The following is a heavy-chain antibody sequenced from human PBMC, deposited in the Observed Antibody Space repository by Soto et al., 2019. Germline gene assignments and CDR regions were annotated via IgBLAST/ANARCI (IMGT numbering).Heavy chain of an antibody. J-gene: IGHJ4*02. D-gene: IGHD6-19*01. CDR2: TYYRSNWRH. CDR1: GDIVSSNTAA. Sequence: PSQTLSLTCAISGDIVSSNTAAWNWIRSSPSRGLEWLGRTYYRSNWRHDYAVSVKSRITVNPDTSTNHFSLQLNSVTPDDTAVYYCARGVAGTGFDLWGQGILVTVSS. V-gene: IGHV6-1*01. CDR3: ARGVAGTGFDL.